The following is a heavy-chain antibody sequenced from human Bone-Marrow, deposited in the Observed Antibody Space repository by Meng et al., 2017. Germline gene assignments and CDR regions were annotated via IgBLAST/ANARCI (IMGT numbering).Heavy chain of an antibody. CDR1: GYNFTSYD. CDR3: ARGPWVGRYYYYGMDV. V-gene: IGHV1-8*01. D-gene: IGHD1-26*01. CDR2: MNPNSGNT. Sequence: ASVKVSCKASGYNFTSYDINWVRQATGQGLEWMGWMNPNSGNTGYAQKFQGRVTMTRNTSISTAYMELSSLRSEDTAVYYCARGPWVGRYYYYGMDVWGQGTTVTVSS. J-gene: IGHJ6*02.